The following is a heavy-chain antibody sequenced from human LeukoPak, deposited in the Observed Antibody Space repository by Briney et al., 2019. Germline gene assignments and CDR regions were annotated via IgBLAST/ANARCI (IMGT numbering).Heavy chain of an antibody. CDR3: TRGMTTIAY. D-gene: IGHD5-24*01. CDR1: GFTFTSFA. CDR2: IRSKPYGGTT. J-gene: IGHJ4*02. Sequence: GGSLRLSCAASGFTFTSFAMSWFRQAPGKGLEWVGVIRSKPYGGTTEYAPSVKGRFTVSRNDSKSVAYLQMNSLETGDTALYYCTRGMTTIAYWGQGALVIVSS. V-gene: IGHV3-49*03.